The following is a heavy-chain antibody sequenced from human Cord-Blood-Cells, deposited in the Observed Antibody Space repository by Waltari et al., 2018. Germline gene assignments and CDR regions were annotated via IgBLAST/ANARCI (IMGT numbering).Heavy chain of an antibody. D-gene: IGHD2-21*01. CDR3: AKDRFSWKGDFQDY. CDR1: GFPFSSYA. CDR2: ISGSGGST. V-gene: IGHV3-23*04. J-gene: IGHJ4*02. Sequence: EVQLVVSGGVLVQPGGSLRLSCAASGFPFSSYAMSWVRQAPGKGLEWVSAISGSGGSTYYADSVKGRFTISRDNSKNTLYLQMNSLRAEDKAVYYCAKDRFSWKGDFQDYWGQGTLVTVSS.